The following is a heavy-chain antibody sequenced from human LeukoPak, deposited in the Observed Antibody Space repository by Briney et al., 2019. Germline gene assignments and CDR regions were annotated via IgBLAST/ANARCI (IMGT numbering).Heavy chain of an antibody. J-gene: IGHJ4*02. V-gene: IGHV4-39*01. CDR2: IYYSGNT. Sequence: MPSETLSLTCTVSGGSISSSNYFWGWIRQPPGRGLEWIGTIYYSGNTYYNPSLKSRVTISLDTSKNQFSLNLNSVTAADTAVYHCARLLRQQLVSDWGQGTLITVTS. CDR1: GGSISSSNYF. D-gene: IGHD6-13*01. CDR3: ARLLRQQLVSD.